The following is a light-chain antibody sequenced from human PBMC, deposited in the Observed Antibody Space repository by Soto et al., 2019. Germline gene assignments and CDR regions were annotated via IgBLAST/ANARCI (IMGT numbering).Light chain of an antibody. V-gene: IGKV3-20*01. CDR3: QQYGSSPIT. Sequence: EVGFAQSPGTLSLSPGERATLSCRASQTVGTTYLAWYQHKPGQAPRLLIYGASSRATGIPDRFSGSGSGTDFTLTISRLEPEDFAVYYCQQYGSSPITFGQGTRLEI. CDR2: GAS. CDR1: QTVGTTY. J-gene: IGKJ5*01.